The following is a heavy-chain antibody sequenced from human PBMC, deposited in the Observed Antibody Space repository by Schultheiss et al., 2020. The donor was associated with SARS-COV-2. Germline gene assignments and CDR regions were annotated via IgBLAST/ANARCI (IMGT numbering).Heavy chain of an antibody. CDR2: IYYSGST. V-gene: IGHV4-59*12. CDR3: ARDGVGATTSDDAFDI. Sequence: SQTLSLTCTVSGDSISSYFWSWIRQPPGKGLEWIGYIYYSGSTNYNPSLKSRVTISVDTSKNQFSLKLSSVTAADTAVYYCARDGVGATTSDDAFDIWGQGTMVTVSS. D-gene: IGHD1-26*01. CDR1: GDSISSYF. J-gene: IGHJ3*02.